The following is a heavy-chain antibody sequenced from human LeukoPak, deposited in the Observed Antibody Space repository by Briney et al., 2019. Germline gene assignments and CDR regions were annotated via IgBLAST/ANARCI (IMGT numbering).Heavy chain of an antibody. CDR2: INHSGST. Sequence: EPSETLSLTCAVYGGSFSGYYWSWIRQPPGKGLDWIGEINHSGSTNYNPSLKSRVTISVDTSKNQFSLKLSSVTAADTAVYYCARDGEFPDYDFWSGPLNWFDPWGQGTLVTVSS. CDR3: ARDGEFPDYDFWSGPLNWFDP. CDR1: GGSFSGYY. V-gene: IGHV4-34*01. D-gene: IGHD3-3*01. J-gene: IGHJ5*02.